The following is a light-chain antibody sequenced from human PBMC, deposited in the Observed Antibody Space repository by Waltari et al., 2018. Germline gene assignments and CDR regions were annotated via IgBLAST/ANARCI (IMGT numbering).Light chain of an antibody. CDR1: QSVSSY. CDR2: DAS. CDR3: QQRSKWPKT. Sequence: EIVLTQSPVTLSLSPGERATLSCRASQSVSSYLAWYQQKPGQAPRLLIYDASNRATGTPARFSGTGSGTDFTLTISSLEPEDFAIYYCQQRSKWPKTFGGGTKVEIK. V-gene: IGKV3-11*01. J-gene: IGKJ4*01.